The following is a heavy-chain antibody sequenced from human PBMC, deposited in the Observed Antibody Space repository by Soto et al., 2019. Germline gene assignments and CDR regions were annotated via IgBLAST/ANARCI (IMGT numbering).Heavy chain of an antibody. Sequence: GGSLRLSCAASGFTLSDYWMTWVRQAPGKGLEWVAHMKQDGSEKYYVDSVKGRFTISRDNAKNSLYLQMNSLRAEDTAVYYCARDPAAFDIWGQGTMVTVSS. CDR1: GFTLSDYW. CDR3: ARDPAAFDI. J-gene: IGHJ3*02. V-gene: IGHV3-7*03. CDR2: MKQDGSEK.